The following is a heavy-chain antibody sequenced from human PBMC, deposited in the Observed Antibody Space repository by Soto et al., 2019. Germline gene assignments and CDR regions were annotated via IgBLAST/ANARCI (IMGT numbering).Heavy chain of an antibody. V-gene: IGHV4-39*01. CDR1: GGSISSSSYY. J-gene: IGHJ5*02. CDR2: IYYSGST. CDR3: ARQYGSGSYSGLDNWFDP. Sequence: SETLSLTCTVSGGSISSSSYYWGWIRQPPGKGLEWIGSIYYSGSTYYNPSLKSRVTISVDTSKNQFSLKLSSVTAADTAVYYCARQYGSGSYSGLDNWFDPWGQGTLVTVSS. D-gene: IGHD3-10*01.